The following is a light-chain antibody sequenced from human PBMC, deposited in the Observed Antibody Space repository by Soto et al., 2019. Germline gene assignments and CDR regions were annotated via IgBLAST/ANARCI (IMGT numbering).Light chain of an antibody. V-gene: IGKV3-15*01. CDR3: QQLNYWHRIT. CDR1: QSVGTN. J-gene: IGKJ5*01. CDR2: GAS. Sequence: DIVMTQSPGTLSVSPGERATLSCRASQSVGTNLAWYQQRPGQSPRLLVYGASTRASGIPPRFSGSGSGTDFTLTIRSLQSEDFAVYYCQQLNYWHRITFRPRTRLEIK.